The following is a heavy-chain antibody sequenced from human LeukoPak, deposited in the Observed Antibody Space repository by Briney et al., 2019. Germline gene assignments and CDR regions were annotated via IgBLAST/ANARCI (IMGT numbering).Heavy chain of an antibody. V-gene: IGHV3-23*01. J-gene: IGHJ4*02. CDR3: ASSTAAGTGGLNY. CDR2: ISGSGGST. D-gene: IGHD6-13*01. CDR1: GFTFSSYA. Sequence: GGSLRLSCAASGFTFSSYAMSWVRQAPGKGLEWVSAISGSGGSTYYADSVKGRFTISRDNSKNTLYLQMNSLRAEDTAVYYCASSTAAGTGGLNYWGQGTLVTVSS.